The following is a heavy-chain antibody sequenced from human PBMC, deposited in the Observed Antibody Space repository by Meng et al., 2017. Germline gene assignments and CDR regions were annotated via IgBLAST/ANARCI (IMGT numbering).Heavy chain of an antibody. Sequence: SVKVSCKASGYTFTGYYMHWVRQAPGQGLEWMGWINPNSGGTNYAQKFQGRVTMTRDTSISTAYMELSRLRSDDTAVYYCAREEGLLSSYSGYDQGSAFDIWGQGTMVTVSS. CDR1: GYTFTGYY. CDR2: INPNSGGT. D-gene: IGHD5-12*01. J-gene: IGHJ3*02. V-gene: IGHV1-2*02. CDR3: AREEGLLSSYSGYDQGSAFDI.